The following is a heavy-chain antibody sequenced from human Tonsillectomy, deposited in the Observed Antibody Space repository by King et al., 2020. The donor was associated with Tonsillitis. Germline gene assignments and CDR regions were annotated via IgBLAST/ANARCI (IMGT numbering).Heavy chain of an antibody. V-gene: IGHV4-34*01. D-gene: IGHD2-15*01. J-gene: IGHJ6*03. Sequence: VQLQQWGAGLLKPSETLSLTCAVYGGSFSGYYWSWIRQPPGNGLEWIGEINHSGSTNYNPSLKSRVTISVDTSKNQFSLKLSSVTAADTAVYYCARGVVVVAAIEYFYYMDVWGKGTPVTVSS. CDR3: ARGVVVVAAIEYFYYMDV. CDR1: GGSFSGYY. CDR2: INHSGST.